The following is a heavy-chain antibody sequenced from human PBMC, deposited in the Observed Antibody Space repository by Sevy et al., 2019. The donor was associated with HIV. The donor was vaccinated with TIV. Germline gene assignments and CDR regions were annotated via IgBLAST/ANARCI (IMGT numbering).Heavy chain of an antibody. J-gene: IGHJ4*02. CDR2: ISYDGSNK. Sequence: GGSLRLSCAASGFTFSSYAMHWVRQAPGKGLEWVAVISYDGSNKYYADSVKGRFTISRVNSKNTLYLQMNSLRAEDTAVYYCARARAYGLEDYWGQGTLVTVSS. V-gene: IGHV3-30*04. D-gene: IGHD1-1*01. CDR1: GFTFSSYA. CDR3: ARARAYGLEDY.